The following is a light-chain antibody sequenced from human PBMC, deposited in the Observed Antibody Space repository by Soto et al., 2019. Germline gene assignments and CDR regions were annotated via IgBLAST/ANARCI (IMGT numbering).Light chain of an antibody. J-gene: IGKJ4*01. CDR2: GAS. V-gene: IGKV3-15*01. Sequence: EIVMTQSPATLAVYPGGRVTLSCRASQSISSNLAWYQQKPGQTPRLLIYGASTRATGIPARFSGSGSGTDFTLTISTLQSEDFAVYYCQRYNNGPQLTFGGGTKVEIK. CDR1: QSISSN. CDR3: QRYNNGPQLT.